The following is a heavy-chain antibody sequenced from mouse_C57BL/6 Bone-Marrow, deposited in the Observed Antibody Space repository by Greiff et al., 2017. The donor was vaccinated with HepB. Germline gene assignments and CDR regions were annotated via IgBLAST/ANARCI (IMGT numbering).Heavy chain of an antibody. J-gene: IGHJ3*01. CDR3: AREDYYGSSNGGFAY. V-gene: IGHV1-64*01. CDR1: GYTFTSYW. CDR2: IHPNSGST. Sequence: QVQLKESGAELVKPGASVKLSCKASGYTFTSYWMHWVKQRPGQGLEWIGMIHPNSGSTNYNEKFKSKATLTVDKSSSTAYMQLSSLTSEDSAVYYCAREDYYGSSNGGFAYWGQGTLVTVSA. D-gene: IGHD1-1*01.